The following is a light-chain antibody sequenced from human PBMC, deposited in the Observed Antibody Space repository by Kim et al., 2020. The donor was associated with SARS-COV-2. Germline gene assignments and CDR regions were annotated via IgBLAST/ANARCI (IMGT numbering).Light chain of an antibody. J-gene: IGKJ1*01. CDR1: QSVLYSSNNQNY. CDR3: QQYYSTLWT. Sequence: ATINCKSSQSVLYSSNNQNYLAWYQQKPGQPPKLLIYWASTRESGVPDRFRGSGSGTDFTLTISSLQAEDVAVYYCQQYYSTLWTFGQGTKVDIK. CDR2: WAS. V-gene: IGKV4-1*01.